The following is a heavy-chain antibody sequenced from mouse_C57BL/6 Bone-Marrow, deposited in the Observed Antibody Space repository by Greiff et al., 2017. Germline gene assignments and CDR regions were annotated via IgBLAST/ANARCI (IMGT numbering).Heavy chain of an antibody. J-gene: IGHJ4*01. CDR2: IYPGGGYT. D-gene: IGHD2-5*01. Sequence: QVQLQQSGAELVRPGTSVKMSCKASGYTFTNYWIGWAKQRPGHGLEWIGDIYPGGGYTNYNEKFKGKATLTADKSSSTAYMQFSSLTSEDSAIYYCARRSNDRAMDYWGQGTSVTVSS. CDR3: ARRSNDRAMDY. CDR1: GYTFTNYW. V-gene: IGHV1-63*01.